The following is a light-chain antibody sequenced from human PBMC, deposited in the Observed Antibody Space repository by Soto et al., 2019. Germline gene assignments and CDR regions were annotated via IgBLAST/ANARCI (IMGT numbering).Light chain of an antibody. J-gene: IGKJ2*01. V-gene: IGKV1-5*01. CDR3: QQYNSYWHT. CDR2: DAS. CDR1: QSISSW. Sequence: DIQMTHSPSTLSASVGDRVTITCRASQSISSWLAWYQQKPGKAPKLLIYDASSLESGVPSRFSGSGDGTECTLTSISLQPDDFATYYCQQYNSYWHTFGQGTKLEIK.